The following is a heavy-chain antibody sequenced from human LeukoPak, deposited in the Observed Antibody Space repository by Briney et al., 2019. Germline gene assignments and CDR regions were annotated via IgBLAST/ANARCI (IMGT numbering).Heavy chain of an antibody. V-gene: IGHV3-21*01. CDR1: GFTFSSYS. CDR2: ISSSSSYI. CDR3: ARGAGYCSSTSCPLYYYYGMDV. D-gene: IGHD2-2*01. Sequence: GGSLRLSCAASGFTFSSYSMNWVRQAPGKGLEWVSSISSSSSYIYYADSVKGRFTISRDNAKNSLYLQMNSLRAEDTAVYYWARGAGYCSSTSCPLYYYYGMDVWGQGTTVTVSS. J-gene: IGHJ6*02.